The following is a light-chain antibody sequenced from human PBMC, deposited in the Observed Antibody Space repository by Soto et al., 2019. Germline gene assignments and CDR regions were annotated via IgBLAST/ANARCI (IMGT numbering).Light chain of an antibody. CDR1: QSVSTY. V-gene: IGKV3-11*01. CDR3: QQRSNWPIT. Sequence: EIVLTQSPATLSLSPGESVTLSCRTSQSVSTYFAWYQQKPGRAPRLLIYDASNRATGIPARFIGSGSGTDFTLTISSLEPEDFAVDYCQQRSNWPITFGQGTRLEIK. CDR2: DAS. J-gene: IGKJ5*01.